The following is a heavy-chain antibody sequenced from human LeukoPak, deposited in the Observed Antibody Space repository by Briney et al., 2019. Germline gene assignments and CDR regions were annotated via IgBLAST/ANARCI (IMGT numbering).Heavy chain of an antibody. CDR1: GFTFSNYA. V-gene: IGHV3-23*01. CDR2: ISGSDDST. Sequence: GGSLRLSCAASGFTFSNYAMSWVRPAPGKGLEWVSAISGSDDSTYYADSVKGRFTISRDNSKNTLYLQMNSLRAEDTAVYYCAKNLGNFDYWGQGTLVTVSS. J-gene: IGHJ4*02. CDR3: AKNLGNFDY.